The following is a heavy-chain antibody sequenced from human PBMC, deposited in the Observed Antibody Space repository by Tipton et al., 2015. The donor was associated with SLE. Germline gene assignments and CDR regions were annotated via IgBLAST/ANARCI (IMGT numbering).Heavy chain of an antibody. Sequence: TLSLTCTVSGGSINSFYWTWVRQPAGKGLEWIGHFHYSGILNCNPSLKSRDTMSGDTSKNQLSLKLNAVTAADTAGYYCARTAVLAAIMMDVWGQGTTVTVSS. CDR3: ARTAVLAAIMMDV. CDR2: FHYSGIL. J-gene: IGHJ6*02. D-gene: IGHD3-3*02. V-gene: IGHV4-4*07. CDR1: GGSINSFY.